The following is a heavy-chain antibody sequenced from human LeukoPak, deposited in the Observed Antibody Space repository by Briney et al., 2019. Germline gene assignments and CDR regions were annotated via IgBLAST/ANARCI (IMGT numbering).Heavy chain of an antibody. V-gene: IGHV3-21*01. CDR2: ISSSSSYI. CDR3: ARGPIVVVPAASPNWFDP. CDR1: GFTFSSYS. J-gene: IGHJ5*02. Sequence: GGSLRLSCAASGFTFSSYSMNWVRQAPGKGLEWVSSISSSSSYIYYADSVKGRFTISRDNAKNSLYLQMNSLRAEDTAVYYCARGPIVVVPAASPNWFDPWGQGTLVTVSS. D-gene: IGHD2-2*01.